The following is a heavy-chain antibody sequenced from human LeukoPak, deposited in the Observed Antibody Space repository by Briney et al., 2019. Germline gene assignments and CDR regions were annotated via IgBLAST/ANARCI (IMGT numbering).Heavy chain of an antibody. CDR3: ASRAAADTRYYYGMDV. D-gene: IGHD6-13*01. J-gene: IGHJ6*02. CDR1: GGTFSSYA. V-gene: IGHV1-69*13. Sequence: SVKVSCKASGGTFSSYAISWVRQAPGQGLEWMGGIIPIFGTANYAQKFQGRVTITADESTSTAYMELSSLRSEDAAVYYCASRAAADTRYYYGMDVWGQGTTVTVSS. CDR2: IIPIFGTA.